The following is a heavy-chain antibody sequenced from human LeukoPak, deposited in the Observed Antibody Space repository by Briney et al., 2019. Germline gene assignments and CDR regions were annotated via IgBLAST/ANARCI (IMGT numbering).Heavy chain of an antibody. J-gene: IGHJ4*02. Sequence: SETLSLTCTVSGGSISSSSYYWGWIRQPPGKGLEWIGSMYYSGSTYYTPSLKSRVTLSVDTSKNQFSLKLSSVAAADTAVYYCARVFRGSGSYSYWGQGTLVTVSS. CDR1: GGSISSSSYY. V-gene: IGHV4-39*01. CDR3: ARVFRGSGSYSY. D-gene: IGHD3-10*01. CDR2: MYYSGST.